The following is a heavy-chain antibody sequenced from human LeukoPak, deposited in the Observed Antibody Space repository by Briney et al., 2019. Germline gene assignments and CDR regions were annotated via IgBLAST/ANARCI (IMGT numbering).Heavy chain of an antibody. CDR3: ARDPGGSSSWYPSYQFDY. V-gene: IGHV1-46*01. J-gene: IGHJ4*02. Sequence: ASVNVSCKASGYTFTSYYMHWVRQAPGQGLEWMGIINPSGGSTSYAQKFQGRVTMTRDTSTSTVYMELSSLRSEDTAVYYCARDPGGSSSWYPSYQFDYWGQGTLVTVSS. CDR2: INPSGGST. CDR1: GYTFTSYY. D-gene: IGHD6-13*01.